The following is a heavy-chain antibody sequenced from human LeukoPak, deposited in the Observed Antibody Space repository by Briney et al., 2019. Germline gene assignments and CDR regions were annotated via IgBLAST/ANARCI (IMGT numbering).Heavy chain of an antibody. CDR2: IYYSGST. CDR1: GGSISSYY. V-gene: IGHV4-59*01. CDR3: ARGVASSGYYYLDY. D-gene: IGHD3-22*01. J-gene: IGHJ4*02. Sequence: SETLSRTCTVSGGSISSYYWSWIRQPPGKGLEWIGYIYYSGSTNYNPSLKSRVTISVDTSKNQFSLKLSSVTAADTAVYYCARGVASSGYYYLDYWGQGTLVTVSS.